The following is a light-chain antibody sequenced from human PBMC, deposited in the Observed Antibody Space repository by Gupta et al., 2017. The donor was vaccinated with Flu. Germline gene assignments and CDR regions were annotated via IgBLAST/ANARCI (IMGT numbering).Light chain of an antibody. CDR3: QVWASSSDVL. J-gene: IGLJ2*01. CDR1: NIGSRS. Sequence: SSVLTQPPSVSVAPGQTARITCSGNNIGSRSVHWYQQKAGQAPVLVVHDDTDRPAGIPERFSGSTSGDTATLTISGVEAGDEADYYCQVWASSSDVLFGGGTKLTVL. V-gene: IGLV3-21*02. CDR2: DDT.